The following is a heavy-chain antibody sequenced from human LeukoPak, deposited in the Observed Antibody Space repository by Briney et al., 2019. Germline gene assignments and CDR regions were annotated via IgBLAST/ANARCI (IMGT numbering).Heavy chain of an antibody. CDR1: GGSFSGYY. Sequence: SETLSFTGAVYGGSFSGYYWSWIRQPPGKGLEWIGEINHSGSTNYNPPLKSRVTISVDTTKNQFSLKLSSVTAADTAVYYCARRRRIVGATPGAFDIWGQGTMVTVSS. CDR2: INHSGST. J-gene: IGHJ3*02. CDR3: ARRRRIVGATPGAFDI. V-gene: IGHV4-34*01. D-gene: IGHD1-26*01.